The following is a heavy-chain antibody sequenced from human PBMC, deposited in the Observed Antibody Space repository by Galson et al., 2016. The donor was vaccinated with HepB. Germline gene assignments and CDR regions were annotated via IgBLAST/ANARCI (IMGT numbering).Heavy chain of an antibody. J-gene: IGHJ6*03. Sequence: CAISGDSVSSNSAAWNWIRQSPSRGLEWLGRTYYRSKWYNDYAVSVKSRVTINPDTSKNQFSLHLNSVTPEDTAVYYYTSDNGVFIYYYYYFMDVWGKGTTVTVSS. CDR3: TSDNGVFIYYYYYFMDV. CDR1: GDSVSSNSAA. CDR2: TYYRSKWYN. V-gene: IGHV6-1*01. D-gene: IGHD4-17*01.